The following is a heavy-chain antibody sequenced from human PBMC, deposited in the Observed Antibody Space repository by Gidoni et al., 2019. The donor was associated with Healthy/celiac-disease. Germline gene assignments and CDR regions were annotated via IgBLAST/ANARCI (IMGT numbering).Heavy chain of an antibody. CDR2: INHSGST. V-gene: IGHV4-34*01. CDR1: GGSFSGYY. D-gene: IGHD3-3*01. Sequence: QVQLQQWGAGLLKPSETLSLTCAVYGGSFSGYYWSWIRQPPGKGLEWIGEINHSGSTNYSPSLKSRVTISVDTSKNQFSLKLSSVTAADTAVYYCASRYYDLWSGPIYWYFDLWGRGTLVTVSS. J-gene: IGHJ2*01. CDR3: ASRYYDLWSGPIYWYFDL.